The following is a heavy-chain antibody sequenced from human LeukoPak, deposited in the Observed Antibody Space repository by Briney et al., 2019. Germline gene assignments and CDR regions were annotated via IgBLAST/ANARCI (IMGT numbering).Heavy chain of an antibody. CDR2: ISGSGGST. CDR1: GFTFSSYA. Sequence: PGGSLRLSCAASGFTFSSYAMSWVRQAPGKGLEWVSAISGSGGSTYYADSVKGRFTISRDNAKNTLYLQMNSLRAEDTAVYYCAREIVVVAAMDYMDVWGKGTMVTISS. D-gene: IGHD2-15*01. CDR3: AREIVVVAAMDYMDV. J-gene: IGHJ6*03. V-gene: IGHV3-23*01.